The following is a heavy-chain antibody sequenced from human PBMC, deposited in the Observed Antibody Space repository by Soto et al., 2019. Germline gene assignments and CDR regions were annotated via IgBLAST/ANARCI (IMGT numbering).Heavy chain of an antibody. CDR2: INAGNGNT. CDR3: ARDRSNYDFWSGYDDY. Sequence: ASVKVSCKASGYTFTRYAMHWVRQAPGQRLEWMGWINAGNGNTKYSQKFQGRVTITRDTSASTAYMELSSLRSEDTAVYYCARDRSNYDFWSGYDDYWGQGTQVTVSS. D-gene: IGHD3-3*01. CDR1: GYTFTRYA. V-gene: IGHV1-3*01. J-gene: IGHJ4*02.